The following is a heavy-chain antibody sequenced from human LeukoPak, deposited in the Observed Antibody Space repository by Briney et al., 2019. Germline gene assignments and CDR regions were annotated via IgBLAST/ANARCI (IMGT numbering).Heavy chain of an antibody. Sequence: PSETLSLTXAVSGYSISSGYSWGWIRQPPGKGLEWIGSIYHSGSTYYNPSLKSRVTISVDTSKNQFSLKLSSVTAADTAMYYCARDYRGSYLGYYYYMDVWGKGSTVTVSS. CDR3: ARDYRGSYLGYYYYMDV. J-gene: IGHJ6*03. D-gene: IGHD1-26*01. CDR1: GYSISSGYS. CDR2: IYHSGST. V-gene: IGHV4-38-2*02.